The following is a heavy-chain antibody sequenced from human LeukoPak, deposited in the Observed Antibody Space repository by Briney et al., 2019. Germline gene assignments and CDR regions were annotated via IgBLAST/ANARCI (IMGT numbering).Heavy chain of an antibody. Sequence: GGSLRPSCAASGFTFSRFSMNWVRQAPGKGLEWVSYISGSSTTIYYADSVKGRFTISRDNGKNSLYLQMNSLRAEDTAVYYCARDMSPQVVPYAIVADYWGQGTLVTVSS. CDR1: GFTFSRFS. CDR2: ISGSSTTI. D-gene: IGHD2-2*01. J-gene: IGHJ4*02. CDR3: ARDMSPQVVPYAIVADY. V-gene: IGHV3-48*01.